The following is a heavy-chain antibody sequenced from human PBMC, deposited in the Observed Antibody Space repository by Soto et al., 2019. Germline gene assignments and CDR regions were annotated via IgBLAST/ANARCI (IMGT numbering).Heavy chain of an antibody. J-gene: IGHJ4*02. V-gene: IGHV3-30*03. CDR3: ASTRYYYGSGSYSPPFDY. Sequence: QVQLVESGGGVVQPGRSLRLSCAASGFTFSSYGMHWVRQAPGKGLEWVAVISYDGSNKYYADSVKGRFTISRDNSKNTLYPQMNSLRAEDTAVYYCASTRYYYGSGSYSPPFDYWGQGTLVTVSS. CDR1: GFTFSSYG. D-gene: IGHD3-10*01. CDR2: ISYDGSNK.